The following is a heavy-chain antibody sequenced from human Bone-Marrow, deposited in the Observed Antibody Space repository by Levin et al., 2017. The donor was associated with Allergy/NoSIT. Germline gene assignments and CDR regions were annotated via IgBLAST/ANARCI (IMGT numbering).Heavy chain of an antibody. D-gene: IGHD1-26*01. Sequence: QPGGSLRLSCEVSGFTFSNYGMTWVRLAPGKGLEWVSGISNSSDNTYYADSVKGRFTVSRDNSKNTLYLEMNSLRAEDTAVYYCAKGGRPDYNGGYYWVDYWGQGTLVTVSS. V-gene: IGHV3-23*01. CDR1: GFTFSNYG. CDR3: AKGGRPDYNGGYYWVDY. J-gene: IGHJ4*02. CDR2: ISNSSDNT.